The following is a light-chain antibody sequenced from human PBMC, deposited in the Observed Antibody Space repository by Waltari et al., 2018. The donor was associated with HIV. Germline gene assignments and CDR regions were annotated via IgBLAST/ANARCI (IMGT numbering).Light chain of an antibody. V-gene: IGLV2-8*01. J-gene: IGLJ3*02. Sequence: QSALTQPPSASGSHGQSVTISCTGTSSDVGYFNYVSWYQKHPGKAPKSVIFEVTKRPSGVPDRFSGSKSGNPASLTVFGLQPEDEAVYYCNSYAGSNTLVFGGGTKLTVL. CDR3: NSYAGSNTLV. CDR1: SSDVGYFNY. CDR2: EVT.